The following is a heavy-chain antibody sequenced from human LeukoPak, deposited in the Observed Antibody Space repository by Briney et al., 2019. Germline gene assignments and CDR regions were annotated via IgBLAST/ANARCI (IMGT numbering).Heavy chain of an antibody. CDR1: GINFGGHA. J-gene: IGHJ4*02. CDR2: ISGSGGTT. D-gene: IGHD1-26*01. CDR3: AEGSGSLDY. Sequence: GGSLRLSCAASGINFGGHAMSWVRQAPGKGLEWVSVISGSGGTTYYADSVKGRFTISRDSSKNTVYLQMHSLRAEDTAVYYCAEGSGSLDYWGQGTLVTVSS. V-gene: IGHV3-23*01.